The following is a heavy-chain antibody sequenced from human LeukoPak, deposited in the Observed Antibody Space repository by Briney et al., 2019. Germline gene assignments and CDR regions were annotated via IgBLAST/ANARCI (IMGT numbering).Heavy chain of an antibody. D-gene: IGHD6-13*01. CDR2: INHSGST. Sequence: SETLCLTCAVYGGSFSGYSWSWIRQPPGKGLERIGEINHSGSTNYNPSLKSRVTISVDTSENQFSLRLSSVTAADTAVFYCAREIAAAGTWVFDYWGQGTLVTVSS. J-gene: IGHJ4*02. CDR1: GGSFSGYS. V-gene: IGHV4-34*01. CDR3: AREIAAAGTWVFDY.